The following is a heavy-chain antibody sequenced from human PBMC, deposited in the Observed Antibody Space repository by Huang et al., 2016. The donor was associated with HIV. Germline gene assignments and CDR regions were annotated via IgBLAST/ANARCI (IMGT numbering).Heavy chain of an antibody. CDR1: GYGFSSYW. CDR3: ARQVDGFRSHFDF. Sequence: EVLLVQSGAELKESGESLKISCKASGYGFSSYWIGWVRQKPGKGLEWMGIIYPRDSETKYRPSFDGQVTISADKSTRTAYLQWESLKAPDTAIYFCARQVDGFRSHFDFWGQGTLVSVSS. J-gene: IGHJ4*02. D-gene: IGHD5-18*01. V-gene: IGHV5-51*01. CDR2: IYPRDSET.